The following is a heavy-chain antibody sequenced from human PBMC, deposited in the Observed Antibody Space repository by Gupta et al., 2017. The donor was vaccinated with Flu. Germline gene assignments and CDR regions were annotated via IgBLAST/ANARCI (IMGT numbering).Heavy chain of an antibody. V-gene: IGHV3-7*01. CDR2: IKQDGSEK. CDR1: GFTFSSYW. J-gene: IGHJ4*02. D-gene: IGHD3-3*01. Sequence: EVQLVESGGGLVQPGGSLRLSCAASGFTFSSYWMSWVRQAPGKGLEWVANIKQDGSEKYYVDSVKGRFTISRDNAKNSLYLQMNSLRAEDTAVYYCAREFCTSFGVAPVDYWGQGTLVTVSS. CDR3: AREFCTSFGVAPVDY.